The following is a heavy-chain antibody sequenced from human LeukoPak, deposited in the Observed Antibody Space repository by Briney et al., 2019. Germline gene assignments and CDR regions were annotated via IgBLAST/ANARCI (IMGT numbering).Heavy chain of an antibody. V-gene: IGHV3-74*01. Sequence: QPGGSLRLSCAASGFTFSTYSMNWVRQAPGKGLVWVSRSNSDGSSTTYADSVKGRFTISRDNAKNTLFLQMNSLRAEDTAVYYCARGRYYFDYWGQGTLVTVSS. CDR3: ARGRYYFDY. J-gene: IGHJ4*02. CDR2: SNSDGSST. CDR1: GFTFSTYS.